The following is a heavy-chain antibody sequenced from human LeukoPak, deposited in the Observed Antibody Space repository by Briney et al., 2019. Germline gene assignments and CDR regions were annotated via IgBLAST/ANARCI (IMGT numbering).Heavy chain of an antibody. CDR2: INHSGST. D-gene: IGHD4-17*01. V-gene: IGHV4-34*01. CDR3: ARGRAFGGDRGLIDY. CDR1: GGSFSGYY. J-gene: IGHJ4*02. Sequence: KTSETLSLTCAVYGGSFSGYYWSWIRQPPGKGLEWIGEINHSGSTNYNPSLKSRVTISVDTSKNQFSLKLGSVTAADTAVYYCARGRAFGGDRGLIDYWGQGTLVTVSS.